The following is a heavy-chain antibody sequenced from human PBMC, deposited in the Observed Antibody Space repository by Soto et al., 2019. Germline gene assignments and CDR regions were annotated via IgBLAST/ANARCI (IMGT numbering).Heavy chain of an antibody. CDR1: GYTFTSYA. V-gene: IGHV1-3*01. CDR3: ARDILNYESSGYSSAFDI. D-gene: IGHD3-22*01. J-gene: IGHJ3*02. CDR2: INAGNGNT. Sequence: QVQLVQSGAEVKKPGASVKVSCKASGYTFTSYAMHWVRQAPGQRLEWMGWINAGNGNTKYSQKFQGRVTITRDTSASTAYMELSSLRSEDTAVYYCARDILNYESSGYSSAFDIWGQGTMVTVSS.